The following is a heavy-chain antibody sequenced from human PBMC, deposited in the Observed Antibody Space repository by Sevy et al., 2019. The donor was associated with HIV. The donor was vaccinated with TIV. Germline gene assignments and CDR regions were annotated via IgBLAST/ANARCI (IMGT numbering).Heavy chain of an antibody. CDR3: ANQPLTLISPPDS. Sequence: SETLSLTCTVSGDSISNSRYYWGWIRQPPGKGLEWIGSVYYSGSTYYNPSLKSRVTLSIDTSKNQFLLKVNSVTATDTAVYYCANQPLTLISPPDSWGEGTLVTVSS. CDR1: GDSISNSRYY. CDR2: VYYSGST. D-gene: IGHD2-2*01. J-gene: IGHJ4*02. V-gene: IGHV4-39*01.